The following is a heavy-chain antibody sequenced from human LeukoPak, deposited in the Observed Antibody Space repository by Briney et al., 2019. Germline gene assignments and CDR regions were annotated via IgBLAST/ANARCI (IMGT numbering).Heavy chain of an antibody. CDR2: IKSKTDGGTT. D-gene: IGHD2-2*02. CDR3: TTDRGYCSSTSCSTNAL. Sequence: GGSLRLSCAASGFTFSNAWMSWVRQAPGKGLEWVGRIKSKTDGGTTDYAAPVKGRFTISRDDSKNTLYLQMNSLKTEDTAVYYCTTDRGYCSSTSCSTNALWGQGTLVTVSS. V-gene: IGHV3-15*01. CDR1: GFTFSNAW. J-gene: IGHJ4*02.